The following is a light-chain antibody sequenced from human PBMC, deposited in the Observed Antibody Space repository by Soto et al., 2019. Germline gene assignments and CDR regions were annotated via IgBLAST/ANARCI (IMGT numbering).Light chain of an antibody. CDR2: DAS. V-gene: IGKV1-5*01. CDR3: LQHNSYPSIT. J-gene: IGKJ5*01. CDR1: QSISSW. Sequence: DIQMTQSPSTLSASVGDRVTITCRASQSISSWLAWYQQKPGKAPKLLIYDASSLESGVPSRFSGSGSGTDFTLTISRLEPEDFATYYCLQHNSYPSITFGQGTRLEIK.